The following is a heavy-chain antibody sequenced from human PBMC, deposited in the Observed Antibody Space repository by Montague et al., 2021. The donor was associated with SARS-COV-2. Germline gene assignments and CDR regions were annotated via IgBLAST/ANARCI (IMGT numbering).Heavy chain of an antibody. V-gene: IGHV4-39*01. D-gene: IGHD5-18*01. J-gene: IGHJ2*01. CDR1: GDSISSGNHY. Sequence: SETLSLTCTVSGDSISSGNHYWGWVRQSPGKGLVWIAVIYYSGSPYYTPSLKSRVTISVDTSRNQISLKLNSVTAADTAVFYCVRWGYLYWYFDLWGRGTLVTVS. CDR3: VRWGYLYWYFDL. CDR2: IYYSGSP.